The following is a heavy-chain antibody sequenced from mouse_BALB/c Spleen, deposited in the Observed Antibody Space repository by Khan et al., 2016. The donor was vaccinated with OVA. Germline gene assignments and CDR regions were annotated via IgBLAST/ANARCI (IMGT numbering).Heavy chain of an antibody. V-gene: IGHV2-9*02. CDR3: ARPYYGSAWFAY. D-gene: IGHD1-1*01. CDR1: GFSLTNYG. Sequence: VQLQESGPGLVAPSQSLSITCTVSGFSLTNYGVHWVCQPPREGLVWLGVIWAGGSTNYNSALMSRLSISKDNSKSQVFLKMNSLQTNDTAMYYCARPYYGSAWFAYWGQGTLVTVSA. J-gene: IGHJ3*01. CDR2: IWAGGST.